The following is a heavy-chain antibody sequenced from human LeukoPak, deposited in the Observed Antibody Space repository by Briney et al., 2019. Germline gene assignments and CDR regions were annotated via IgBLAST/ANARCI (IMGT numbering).Heavy chain of an antibody. Sequence: ASVKVSCKASGYTFTSYYMHWVRQAPGQGLEWMGIINPSGGSTSYAQKFQGRVTMTRDTPTSTVYMELSSLRSEDTAVYYCARAAGDYYDSSGYYYYWGQGTLVTVSS. CDR1: GYTFTSYY. D-gene: IGHD3-22*01. J-gene: IGHJ4*02. CDR3: ARAAGDYYDSSGYYYY. CDR2: INPSGGST. V-gene: IGHV1-46*01.